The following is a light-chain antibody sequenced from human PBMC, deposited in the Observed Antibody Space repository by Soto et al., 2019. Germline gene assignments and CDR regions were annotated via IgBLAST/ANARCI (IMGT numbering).Light chain of an antibody. Sequence: EVVMTQSPATLSVSPGERATLSCRASQSISSNLAWYQQKAGQAPRLLMYGASTRATGVPARFSGSGSGTEFTLTISSLQSEDFAIYYWQQYNHWHSYTFGQGTKLESK. V-gene: IGKV3-15*01. CDR3: QQYNHWHSYT. CDR2: GAS. CDR1: QSISSN. J-gene: IGKJ2*01.